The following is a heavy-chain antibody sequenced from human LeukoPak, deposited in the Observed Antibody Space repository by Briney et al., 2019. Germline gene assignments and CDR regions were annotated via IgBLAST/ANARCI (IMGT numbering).Heavy chain of an antibody. J-gene: IGHJ4*02. V-gene: IGHV3-30*02. CDR2: IGYDGSNK. D-gene: IGHD2-2*01. Sequence: GGSLRLSCGASGFTFSNYGMHWVRQAPGKGPEWVAFIGYDGSNKYYADFVKGRFTISRDDSKNTLYLQMNSLRAEDTAVYYCAKAYCASTICYGGGKIDYWGQGTLVTVSS. CDR1: GFTFSNYG. CDR3: AKAYCASTICYGGGKIDY.